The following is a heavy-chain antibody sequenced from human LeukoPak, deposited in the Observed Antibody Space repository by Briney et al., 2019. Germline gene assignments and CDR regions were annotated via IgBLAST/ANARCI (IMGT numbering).Heavy chain of an antibody. J-gene: IGHJ6*02. Sequence: PSETLSLTCTVSGGXISSNSYFWGWIRQPPGKGLEWIGSIHYSGTTYYNPSLKSRVIISVDTSENQLSLKLSSVTAADTAVYYCARHGWNPAIAVIYGMDVWGQGTTVTVSS. V-gene: IGHV4-39*01. CDR2: IHYSGTT. CDR1: GGXISSNSYF. D-gene: IGHD6-19*01. CDR3: ARHGWNPAIAVIYGMDV.